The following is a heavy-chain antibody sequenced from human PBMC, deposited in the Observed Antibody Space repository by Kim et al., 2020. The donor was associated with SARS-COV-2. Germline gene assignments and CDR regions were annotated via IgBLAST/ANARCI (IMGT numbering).Heavy chain of an antibody. V-gene: IGHV3-74*01. CDR3: AKPIAVTGTGGFDP. J-gene: IGHJ5*02. Sequence: ADSVQGRFTIARDNAKNTLYVQMNSLRVEDTAVYYCAKPIAVTGTGGFDPWGQGTLVTVSS. D-gene: IGHD6-19*01.